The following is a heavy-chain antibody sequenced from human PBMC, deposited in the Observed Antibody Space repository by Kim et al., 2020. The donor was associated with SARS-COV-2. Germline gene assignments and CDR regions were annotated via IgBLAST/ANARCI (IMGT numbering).Heavy chain of an antibody. V-gene: IGHV5-10-1*01. J-gene: IGHJ3*02. CDR3: ARPGFGESAFDI. D-gene: IGHD3-10*01. Sequence: TYSPSFQGHVTISADKSISTAYLQWSSQKAADTAMYYCARPGFGESAFDIWGQGTMVTVSS.